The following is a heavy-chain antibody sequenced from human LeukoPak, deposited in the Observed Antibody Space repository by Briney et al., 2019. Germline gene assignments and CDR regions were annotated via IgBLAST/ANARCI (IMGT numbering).Heavy chain of an antibody. CDR3: VRGLDYHDSKTFEF. J-gene: IGHJ4*02. CDR2: IKHDGSST. V-gene: IGHV3-74*01. D-gene: IGHD3-22*01. CDR1: GFTLSSYW. Sequence: PGGSLRLSCATSGFTLSSYWMHWVRRAPGKGLVWVSRIKHDGSSTNYADSVEGRFTLSRDNDKKTLYLQMNNLRPEDTAVYYCVRGLDYHDSKTFEFWGQGTLVTASS.